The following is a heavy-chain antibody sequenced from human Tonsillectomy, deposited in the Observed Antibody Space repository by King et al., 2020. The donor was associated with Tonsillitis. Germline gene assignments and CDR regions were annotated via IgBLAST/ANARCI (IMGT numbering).Heavy chain of an antibody. V-gene: IGHV4-34*01. J-gene: IGHJ4*02. CDR1: GGSFSDYY. Sequence: VQLQQWGAGLLKPSETLSLTCAVYGGSFSDYYWSWIRQPPGKGLEWIGEVNHSGSTKYNPSLKSRLTLSVDTSMNQFSLKLTSVTAADTALYYCARGQFCSSPNCPYFDYWGPGNLVTVSS. D-gene: IGHD2-2*01. CDR3: ARGQFCSSPNCPYFDY. CDR2: VNHSGST.